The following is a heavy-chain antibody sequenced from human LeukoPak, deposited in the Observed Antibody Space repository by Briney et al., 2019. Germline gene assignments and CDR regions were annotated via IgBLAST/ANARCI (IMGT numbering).Heavy chain of an antibody. CDR2: ISWNGGSI. Sequence: GGSLRLSCAASGFTFDDYAMHWVRQAPGKGLEWVSGISWNGGSIGYADSVKGRFTISRDNAKNSLYLQMNSLRAEDTALYYCAKVACSSTSCYRLGDAFDIWGQGTMVTVSS. CDR1: GFTFDDYA. CDR3: AKVACSSTSCYRLGDAFDI. D-gene: IGHD2-2*02. V-gene: IGHV3-9*01. J-gene: IGHJ3*02.